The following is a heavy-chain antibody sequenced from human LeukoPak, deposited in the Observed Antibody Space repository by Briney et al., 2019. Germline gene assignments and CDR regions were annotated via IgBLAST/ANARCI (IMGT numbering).Heavy chain of an antibody. Sequence: SETLSLTCTVSGGSISSYYWSWIRQPPGKGLEWIGYIYYSGSTNYNPSLKSRVTISVDTSKNQFSLKLSSVTAADTAVYYCARVDASIAAAGIWGQGTLVTVSS. V-gene: IGHV4-59*08. CDR1: GGSISSYY. CDR3: ARVDASIAAAGI. CDR2: IYYSGST. J-gene: IGHJ4*02. D-gene: IGHD6-13*01.